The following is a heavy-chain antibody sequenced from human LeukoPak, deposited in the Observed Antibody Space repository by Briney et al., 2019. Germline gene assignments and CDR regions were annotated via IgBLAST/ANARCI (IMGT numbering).Heavy chain of an antibody. CDR2: MNPNSGNT. J-gene: IGHJ4*02. CDR1: GYTFTSYD. Sequence: GASVKVSCKASGYTFTSYDINWVRQATGQGLEWMGWMNPNSGNTGYAQKFQGRVTMTRNTSISTAYMELSSLRSGDTAVYYCARVVVGATIPHYWGQGTLVTVSS. D-gene: IGHD1-26*01. V-gene: IGHV1-8*01. CDR3: ARVVVGATIPHY.